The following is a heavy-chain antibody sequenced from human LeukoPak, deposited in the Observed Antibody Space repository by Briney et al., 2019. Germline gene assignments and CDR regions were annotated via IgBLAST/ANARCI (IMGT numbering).Heavy chain of an antibody. J-gene: IGHJ4*02. CDR1: EFTFSSYS. Sequence: QPGGSLRLSCAASEFTFSSYSMNWVRQAPGKGLEWVSYITNSGNSKSYADSVKGRFTISRDNSKNTLYLQMNSLRAEDTAVYYCASPGPIGDFWSGYDHSYFDYWGQGTLVTVSS. D-gene: IGHD3-3*01. V-gene: IGHV3-48*01. CDR2: ITNSGNSK. CDR3: ASPGPIGDFWSGYDHSYFDY.